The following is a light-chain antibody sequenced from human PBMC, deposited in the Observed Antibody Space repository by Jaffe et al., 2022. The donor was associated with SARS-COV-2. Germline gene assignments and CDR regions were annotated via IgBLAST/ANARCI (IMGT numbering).Light chain of an antibody. CDR3: QAWDRSTVV. J-gene: IGLJ3*02. CDR2: ADK. V-gene: IGLV3-1*01. Sequence: SYGLTQPPSVSVSPGQTANIACSGDELGDKYACWYQQKPGQSPVLVIYADKKRPSGIPERFSGSNSGNTATLTISGTQTMDEADYYCQAWDRSTVVFGGGTKLTVL. CDR1: ELGDKY.